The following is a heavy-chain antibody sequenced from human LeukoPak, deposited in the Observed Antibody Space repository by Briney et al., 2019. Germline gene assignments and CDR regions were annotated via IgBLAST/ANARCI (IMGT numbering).Heavy chain of an antibody. Sequence: SETLSLTCTVSGGSISSYYWSWIRQPAGKGLEWIGRIYTSGSTNYNPSLKSRVTMSVDTSKNQFSLKLSSVTAADTAVYYCARARVTTKYQYFDYWGQGTLVTVSS. J-gene: IGHJ4*02. D-gene: IGHD4-17*01. CDR3: ARARVTTKYQYFDY. CDR2: IYTSGST. V-gene: IGHV4-4*07. CDR1: GGSISSYY.